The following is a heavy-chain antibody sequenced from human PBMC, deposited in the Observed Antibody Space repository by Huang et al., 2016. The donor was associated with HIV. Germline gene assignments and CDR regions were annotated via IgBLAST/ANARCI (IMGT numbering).Heavy chain of an antibody. CDR2: ISYDEDNK. CDR3: ARGPIRFLAWLLNFDY. D-gene: IGHD3-3*01. V-gene: IGHV3-30*03. J-gene: IGHJ4*02. Sequence: QILLIESGGGVVQPGRSLRLSCAASGFTFSSYGMHWVRQAPGKGREGVAVISYDEDNKDYADSVRGRFTISRDNSKNTLYLQMNSLRIEDTAVYYCARGPIRFLAWLLNFDYWGQGALVTVSS. CDR1: GFTFSSYG.